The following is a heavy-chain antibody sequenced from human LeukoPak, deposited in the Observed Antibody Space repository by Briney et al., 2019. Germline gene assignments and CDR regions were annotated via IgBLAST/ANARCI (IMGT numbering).Heavy chain of an antibody. CDR1: GYTFTSYA. J-gene: IGHJ4*02. Sequence: DSVKVSCKASGYTFTSYAISWVRQAPGQGLEWMGWISAYNGNTRYAQKFQGRVTLTRDMSTSTDYLELSSLRSEDTAVYYCARGAVGADYWGQGTLVTVSS. CDR3: ARGAVGADY. V-gene: IGHV1-18*01. D-gene: IGHD1-26*01. CDR2: ISAYNGNT.